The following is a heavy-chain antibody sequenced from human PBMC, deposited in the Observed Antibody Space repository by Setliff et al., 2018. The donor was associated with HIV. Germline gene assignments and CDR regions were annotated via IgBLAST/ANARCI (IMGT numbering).Heavy chain of an antibody. CDR1: GFTFSGSP. CDR3: TRPQYIYDNSDSDN. V-gene: IGHV3-73*01. D-gene: IGHD3-22*01. CDR2: IKTEAEGYAT. J-gene: IGHJ4*02. Sequence: PGESLKISCGASGFTFSGSPIHWVRQASGKGLEWLGRIKTEAEGYATAYAASVKGRFTISRDDSKNTAYLQMNSLKTEDTAIYYCTRPQYIYDNSDSDNWGQGALVTVSS.